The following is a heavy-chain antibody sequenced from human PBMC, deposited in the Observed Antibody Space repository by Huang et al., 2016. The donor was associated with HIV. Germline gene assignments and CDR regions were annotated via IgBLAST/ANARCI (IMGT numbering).Heavy chain of an antibody. CDR3: ARESAAARLFDS. V-gene: IGHV4-59*11. Sequence: QVQLRESGPGLVKPSGTLSLTCLVSGGSINDPYWSWIRQSPGKGLHWIGSAFYGGRTSYRSSLNNRVSISFDTSKNEVSLKLKSVTAADTAMYYCARESAAARLFDSWGQGTLVIVSS. CDR1: GGSINDPY. D-gene: IGHD6-25*01. CDR2: AFYGGRT. J-gene: IGHJ4*02.